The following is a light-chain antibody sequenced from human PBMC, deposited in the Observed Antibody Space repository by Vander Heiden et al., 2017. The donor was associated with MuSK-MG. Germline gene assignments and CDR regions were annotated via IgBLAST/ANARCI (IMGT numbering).Light chain of an antibody. V-gene: IGKV1-5*03. CDR3: QQYNSYRT. J-gene: IGKJ1*01. CDR1: QSISSW. Sequence: DIQMTQSPSTLSASVGDRVTITCRASQSISSWLAWYQQKPGKAPKLLIYTASSLESGVPSRFSGSGSGTEFTLTISSLQPDDFATYYCQQYNSYRTFGQGTKVEIK. CDR2: TAS.